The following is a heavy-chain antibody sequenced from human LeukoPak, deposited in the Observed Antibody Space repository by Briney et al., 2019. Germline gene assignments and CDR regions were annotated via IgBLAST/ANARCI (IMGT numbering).Heavy chain of an antibody. CDR3: ARVSCSSSSCYSPFDY. D-gene: IGHD2-2*02. J-gene: IGHJ4*02. CDR2: ISSNGDGT. V-gene: IGHV3-64*01. Sequence: GGSLRLSCAASGFTFSSYAMHWVRQAPGKGLECVSAISSNGDGTSYANSVKGRFTISRDNSKNTLYLQMGSLRTEDMAVYYCARVSCSSSSCYSPFDYWGQGTLVTVSS. CDR1: GFTFSSYA.